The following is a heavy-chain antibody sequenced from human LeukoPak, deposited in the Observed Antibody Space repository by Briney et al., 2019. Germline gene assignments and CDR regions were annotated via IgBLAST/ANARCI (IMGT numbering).Heavy chain of an antibody. D-gene: IGHD3-10*01. J-gene: IGHJ5*01. CDR3: AKEGAYPIITYDS. V-gene: IGHV3-7*01. Sequence: GGSLRLSCAASGFTFSSYWMNWVRQAPGKGLEWVANIKRDGNEKNYVDSVKGRFSISRDNAKNSLYLQMDSLRAEDTTVYYCAKEGAYPIITYDSWGQGALVTVSS. CDR1: GFTFSSYW. CDR2: IKRDGNEK.